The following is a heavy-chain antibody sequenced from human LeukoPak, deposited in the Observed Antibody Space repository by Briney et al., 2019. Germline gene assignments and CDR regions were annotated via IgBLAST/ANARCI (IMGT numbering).Heavy chain of an antibody. J-gene: IGHJ6*04. CDR1: EFSVGSSY. CDR2: ISSSSSTI. V-gene: IGHV3-48*01. Sequence: PGGSLRLSCAASEFSVGSSYMTWVRQAPGKGLEWVSYISSSSSTIYYADSVKGRFTISRDNAKNSLYLQMNSLRAEDTAVYYCAELGITMIGGVWGKGTTVTISS. D-gene: IGHD3-10*02. CDR3: AELGITMIGGV.